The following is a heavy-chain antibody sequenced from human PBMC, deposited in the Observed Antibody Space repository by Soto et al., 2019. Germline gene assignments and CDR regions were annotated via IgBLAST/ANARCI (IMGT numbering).Heavy chain of an antibody. CDR2: FDPEDGET. J-gene: IGHJ4*02. V-gene: IGHV1-24*01. Sequence: ASVKVSCKVSGYTLTELSMHWVRQAPGKGLEWMGGFDPEDGETIYAQKFQGRVTMTEDTSTGTAYMELSSLRSEDTAVYYCAAVRGYSYGYDYWGQGTLVTVSS. CDR3: AAVRGYSYGYDY. CDR1: GYTLTELS. D-gene: IGHD5-18*01.